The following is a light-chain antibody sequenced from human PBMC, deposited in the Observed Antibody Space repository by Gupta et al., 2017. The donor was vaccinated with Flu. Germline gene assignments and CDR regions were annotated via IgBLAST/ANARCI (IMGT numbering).Light chain of an antibody. V-gene: IGLV1-44*01. CDR3: AAWDDSLNGHYV. CDR1: SSNIGSNT. CDR2: GNN. Sequence: QSVLAQPPSASGTPGQRVTISCSGSSSNIGSNTVNWYQQVPGTAPKLLIYGNNQRPSGVPDQFSGSKSGTSASLAISGLQSEDEADYYCAAWDDSLNGHYVFGTGTKVTVL. J-gene: IGLJ1*01.